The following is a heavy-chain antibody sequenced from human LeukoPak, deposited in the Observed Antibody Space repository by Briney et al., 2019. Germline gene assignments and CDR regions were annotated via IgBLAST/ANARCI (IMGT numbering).Heavy chain of an antibody. CDR2: IYYSGST. CDR3: ARGQYHLLYWYFDL. Sequence: SETLSLTCTVSGGSISSEYWSWIRQPPGKGLEWIGYIYYSGSTNYNPSLKSRVTISVDTSKNQFSLKLSSVTAADTAVYYCARGQYHLLYWYFDLWGRGTLVTVSS. V-gene: IGHV4-59*12. CDR1: GGSISSEY. D-gene: IGHD2-2*01. J-gene: IGHJ2*01.